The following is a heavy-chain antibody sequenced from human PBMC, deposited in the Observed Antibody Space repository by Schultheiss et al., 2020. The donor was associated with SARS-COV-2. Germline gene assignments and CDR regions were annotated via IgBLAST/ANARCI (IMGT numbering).Heavy chain of an antibody. Sequence: GESLKISCAASGFTFSSYAMSWVRQAPGKGLEWVSAISGSGGSTYYADSVKGRFTISRDNSKNTLYLQMNSLRAEDTAVYYCARDLAGQWLKFWGQGTMVTVAS. CDR2: ISGSGGST. D-gene: IGHD6-19*01. CDR1: GFTFSSYA. V-gene: IGHV3-23*01. J-gene: IGHJ3*01. CDR3: ARDLAGQWLKF.